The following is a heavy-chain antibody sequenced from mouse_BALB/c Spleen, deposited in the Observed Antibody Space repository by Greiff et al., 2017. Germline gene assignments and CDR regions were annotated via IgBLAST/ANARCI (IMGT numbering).Heavy chain of an antibody. CDR2: IWGDGST. D-gene: IGHD1-1*01. J-gene: IGHJ3*01. CDR1: GFSLTGYG. Sequence: VKLVESGPGLVAPSQSLSITCTVSGFSLTGYGVNWVRQPPGKGLEWLGMIWGDGSTDYNSALKSRLSISKDNSKSQVLLKMNSLQTDDTARYYCASPDYYGSSPGFAYWGQGTLVTVSA. V-gene: IGHV2-6-7*01. CDR3: ASPDYYGSSPGFAY.